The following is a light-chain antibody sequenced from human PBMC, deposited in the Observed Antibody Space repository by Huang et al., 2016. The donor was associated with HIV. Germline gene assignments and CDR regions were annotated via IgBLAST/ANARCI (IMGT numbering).Light chain of an antibody. J-gene: IGKJ2*01. CDR3: QQYYTTPYT. CDR2: WAS. CDR1: QIIFFRSNNGNY. Sequence: DIVMTQSPDSLAVSLGERATINCKSSQIIFFRSNNGNYLAWYQQKLGQPPKLLIFWASTRGSGVPDRFSGSGSGSNFTLTISNLQAEDVAVYYCQQYYTTPYTFGQGTKLDIK. V-gene: IGKV4-1*01.